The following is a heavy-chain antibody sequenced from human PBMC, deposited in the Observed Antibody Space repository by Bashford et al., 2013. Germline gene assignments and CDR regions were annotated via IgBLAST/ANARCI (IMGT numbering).Heavy chain of an antibody. J-gene: IGHJ6*02. CDR3: ARRNVVPAATYYYYYGMDV. Sequence: GESLKISCKGSGYSFTSYWIGWVRQMPGKGLEWMGIIYPGDSDTRYSPSFQGQVTISADKSISTAYLQWSSLKASDTAMYYCARRNVVPAATYYYYYGMDVWGQGTTVTVSS. CDR2: IYPGDSDT. CDR1: GYSFTSYW. D-gene: IGHD2-2*01. V-gene: IGHV5-51*01.